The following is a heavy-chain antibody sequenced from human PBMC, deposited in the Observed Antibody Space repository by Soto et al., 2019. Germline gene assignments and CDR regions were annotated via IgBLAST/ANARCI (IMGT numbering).Heavy chain of an antibody. D-gene: IGHD3-22*01. Sequence: SETLSLTCTVSGDSISTFYWGWMRQSPGKELEWIGYVYYTGSTNYNPSLKSRVTISVDRSKNQFSLKLTSANAADTAVYYCARGRTVRNYADDSSDYFYFFDYCGHGTQVTVYS. V-gene: IGHV4-59*01. CDR3: ARGRTVRNYADDSSDYFYFFDY. CDR2: VYYTGST. CDR1: GDSISTFY. J-gene: IGHJ4*01.